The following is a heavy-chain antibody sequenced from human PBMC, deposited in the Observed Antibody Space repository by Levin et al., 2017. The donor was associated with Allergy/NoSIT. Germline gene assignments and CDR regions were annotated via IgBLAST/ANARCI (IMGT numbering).Heavy chain of an antibody. J-gene: IGHJ5*02. V-gene: IGHV4-34*01. CDR3: TRGYGSGTYVDWFDP. CDR1: CGSLRGNY. CDR2: ISLGGST. Sequence: SQTLSLTCGVSCGSLRGNYWSWIRQSPGKGLEWIGKISLGGSTNYNPSLKSRVTISADTSKNQFSLQLTSVTAADTAVYYCTRGYGSGTYVDWFDPWGQGTLVTVSS. D-gene: IGHD3-10*01.